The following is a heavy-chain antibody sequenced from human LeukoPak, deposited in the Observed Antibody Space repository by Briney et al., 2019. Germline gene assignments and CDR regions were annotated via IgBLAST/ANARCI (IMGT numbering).Heavy chain of an antibody. CDR3: ARDIRGSGATDY. CDR2: ISAYNGNT. D-gene: IGHD6-19*01. V-gene: IGHV1-18*01. J-gene: IGHJ4*02. CDR1: GYTFTRYA. Sequence: GASVKVSCKASGYTFTRYAMNWVRQAPGQGLEWMGWISAYNGNTNYAQKLQGRVTMTTDTSTSTAYMELRSLRSDDTAVYYCARDIRGSGATDYWGQGTLVTVSS.